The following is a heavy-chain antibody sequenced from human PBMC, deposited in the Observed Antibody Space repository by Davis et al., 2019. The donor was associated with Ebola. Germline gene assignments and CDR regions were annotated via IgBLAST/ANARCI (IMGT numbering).Heavy chain of an antibody. CDR2: IRQDGSAK. J-gene: IGHJ3*02. CDR1: GFTFSSYS. D-gene: IGHD4-17*01. V-gene: IGHV3-7*03. CDR3: AKTGDYDSAFDI. Sequence: GESLKISCAASGFTFSSYSMNWVRQAPGRGLEWLTNIRQDGSAKSYVDSVRGRFAISRDNAKNSLYLQMDSLRAEDTAIYYCAKTGDYDSAFDIWGLGTVVTVSS.